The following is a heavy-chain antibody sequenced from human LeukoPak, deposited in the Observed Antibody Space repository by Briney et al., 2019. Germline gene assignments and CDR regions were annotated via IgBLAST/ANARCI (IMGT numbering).Heavy chain of an antibody. J-gene: IGHJ4*02. CDR1: GGSISSYY. D-gene: IGHD6-19*01. CDR2: IYYSGST. V-gene: IGHV4-59*08. CDR3: TRHGWAVAGTGVWYFDY. Sequence: SETLSLTCTVSGGSISSYYWSWIRQPPGKGLEWIGYIYYSGSTNYNPSLKSRVTISVDTSKNQFSLKLSSVTAADTAVYYCTRHGWAVAGTGVWYFDYWGQETLVTVSS.